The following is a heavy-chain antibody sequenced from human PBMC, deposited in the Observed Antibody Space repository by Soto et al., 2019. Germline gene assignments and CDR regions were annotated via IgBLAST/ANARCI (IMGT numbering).Heavy chain of an antibody. CDR2: IIPIFGTT. V-gene: IGHV1-69*06. CDR3: ARGDYQPLLNHYYYYGMDV. J-gene: IGHJ6*02. Sequence: LVKVSCKASGGSFSRHAISWVRQGPGQGPERMGGIIPIFGTTNYAQKFQGRVSLTADKSTSTAYRELTSLRSEDTAIYYCARGDYQPLLNHYYYYGMDVWGQGTTVTVSS. CDR1: GGSFSRHA. D-gene: IGHD2-2*01.